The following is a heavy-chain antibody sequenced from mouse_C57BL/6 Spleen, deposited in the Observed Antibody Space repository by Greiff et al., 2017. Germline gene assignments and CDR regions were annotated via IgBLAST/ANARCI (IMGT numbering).Heavy chain of an antibody. D-gene: IGHD2-4*01. Sequence: VQLQQPGAELVMPGASVKLSCKASGYTFTRYWMHWVKQRPGQGLEWIGEIDPSDSSTNYNQKFKGKSTLTVDKSSSTAYMQLSSLTSEDSAVYYCARKDDYGLYYFDYWGQGTTLTVSS. V-gene: IGHV1-69*01. CDR3: ARKDDYGLYYFDY. J-gene: IGHJ2*01. CDR1: GYTFTRYW. CDR2: IDPSDSST.